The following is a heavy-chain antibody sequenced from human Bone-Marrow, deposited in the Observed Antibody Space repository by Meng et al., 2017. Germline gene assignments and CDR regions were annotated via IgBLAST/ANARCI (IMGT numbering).Heavy chain of an antibody. CDR1: GDSISGYY. D-gene: IGHD5-18*01. CDR3: ARDSRGNTYGYFDY. CDR2: IHYSGST. V-gene: IGHV4-59*01. J-gene: IGHJ4*02. Sequence: GSLRLSCTVSGDSISGYYCTWIRQPPGKGLEWIGYIHYSGSTNYNPSLESRVTISVDTSKNQCSLKLNSVTAADTAVYYCARDSRGNTYGYFDYWGQGTLVTVSS.